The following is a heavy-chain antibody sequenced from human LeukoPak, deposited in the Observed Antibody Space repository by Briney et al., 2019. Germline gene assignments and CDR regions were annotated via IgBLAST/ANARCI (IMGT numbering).Heavy chain of an antibody. Sequence: PSQTLSLTCAVSGGSISSGGYSWSWIRQPPGKGLEWIGYIYHSGSTYYHPSLKSRVTISVDRSKNQFSLKLSSVTAADTAVYYCACTPVRRVTYYYYGMDVWGKGTTVTVSS. J-gene: IGHJ6*04. CDR3: ACTPVRRVTYYYYGMDV. D-gene: IGHD3-10*01. CDR2: IYHSGST. V-gene: IGHV4-30-2*01. CDR1: GGSISSGGYS.